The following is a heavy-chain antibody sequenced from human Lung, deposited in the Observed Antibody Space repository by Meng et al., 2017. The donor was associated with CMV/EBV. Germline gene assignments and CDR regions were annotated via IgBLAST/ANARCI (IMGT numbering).Heavy chain of an antibody. D-gene: IGHD3-3*01. CDR1: GGSVSSGSYY. CDR3: ARGSGFLEPPQN. Sequence: TVSGGSVSSGSYYWSWIRQPPGKGLEWIGYIYYSGSTNYNPSLKSRVTISVDTSKNQFSLKLSSVTAADTAVYYCARGSGFLEPPQNWGQGTLVTVSS. CDR2: IYYSGST. V-gene: IGHV4-61*01. J-gene: IGHJ4*02.